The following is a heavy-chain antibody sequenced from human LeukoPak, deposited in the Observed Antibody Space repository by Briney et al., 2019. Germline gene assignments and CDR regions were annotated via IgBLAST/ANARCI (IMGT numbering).Heavy chain of an antibody. CDR1: GFTFSGYA. CDR2: ISGSCGST. CDR3: AKGPYDYVWGSYRYFDY. V-gene: IGHV3-23*01. J-gene: IGHJ4*02. Sequence: PGGSLRLSCAASGFTFSGYAMSWVRQAPGKGLEWVSAISGSCGSTYYADSVEGRFTISRDHYKNTLYLQMTSLGAEDTAVYYCAKGPYDYVWGSYRYFDYWGQGTLVTVSS. D-gene: IGHD3-16*02.